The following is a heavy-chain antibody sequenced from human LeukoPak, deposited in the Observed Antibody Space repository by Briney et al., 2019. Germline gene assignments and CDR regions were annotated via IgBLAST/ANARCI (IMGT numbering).Heavy chain of an antibody. CDR2: INTNTGNP. V-gene: IGHV7-4-1*02. D-gene: IGHD3-9*01. CDR1: GYTFTSYA. CDR3: ARLRYFDWLLSQGDYYFDY. J-gene: IGHJ4*02. Sequence: ASVKVSCKASGYTFTSYAMNWVRQAPGQGLEWMGWINTNTGNPTYAQGFTGRFVFSLDTSVSTAYLQISSLKAEDTAVYYCARLRYFDWLLSQGDYYFDYWGQGTLVTVSS.